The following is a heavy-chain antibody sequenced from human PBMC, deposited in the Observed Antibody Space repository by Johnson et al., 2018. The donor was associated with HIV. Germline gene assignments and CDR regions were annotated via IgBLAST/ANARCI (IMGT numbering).Heavy chain of an antibody. CDR1: GLSVSYGY. V-gene: IGHV3-53*01. CDR2: IYSGGNT. CDR3: ARAPHDAFDV. J-gene: IGHJ3*01. Sequence: VQLVESGGGLIQPGGSLRLSCAASGLSVSYGYMTWVRQAPGKGLEWVSVIYSGGNTYYTDSVQGRFTISRDNSDNTMYLQMNSLRDEDTAVYYCARAPHDAFDVWGQGTMVTVSS.